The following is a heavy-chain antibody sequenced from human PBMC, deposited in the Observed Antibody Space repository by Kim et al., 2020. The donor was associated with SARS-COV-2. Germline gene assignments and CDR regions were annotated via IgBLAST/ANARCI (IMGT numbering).Heavy chain of an antibody. CDR2: ISWGGHAT. J-gene: IGHJ5*02. CDR3: AKAGDGYDIDH. V-gene: IGHV3-43D*03. Sequence: GGSLRLSCAASGFSFDDHAMHWVRQAPGKGLEWVALISWGGHATFYADSVEGRFTISRDNERNSLFLQMNTLRPEDTALYYCAKAGDGYDIDHSGQWTLV. CDR1: GFSFDDHA. D-gene: IGHD2-21*01.